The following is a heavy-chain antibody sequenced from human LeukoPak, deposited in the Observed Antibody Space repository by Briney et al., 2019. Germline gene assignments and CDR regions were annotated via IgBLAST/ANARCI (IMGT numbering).Heavy chain of an antibody. CDR1: GFTFSSYE. V-gene: IGHV3-48*03. CDR3: ARDLGDCSGGSCYLPDAFDI. Sequence: GGSLRLSCAASGFTFSSYEMNWVRQAPGKGLEWVSYISSSGSTIYHADSVKGRFTISRDNAKNSLCLQMNSLRAEDTAVYYCARDLGDCSGGSCYLPDAFDIWGQGTMVTVSS. D-gene: IGHD2-15*01. CDR2: ISSSGSTI. J-gene: IGHJ3*02.